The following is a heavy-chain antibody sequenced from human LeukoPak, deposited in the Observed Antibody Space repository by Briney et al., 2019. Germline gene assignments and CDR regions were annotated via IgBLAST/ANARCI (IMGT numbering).Heavy chain of an antibody. D-gene: IGHD3-16*01. Sequence: ASVTVSCKASGYTFTGYYMHWVRQAPGQGLEWMGWINPNSGATSYAQKFQGRVTMTRDTSISTAYMELSSLRSDDTAVYYCARPADYVSWFDPWGQGTLVTVSS. CDR2: INPNSGAT. V-gene: IGHV1-2*02. CDR3: ARPADYVSWFDP. J-gene: IGHJ5*02. CDR1: GYTFTGYY.